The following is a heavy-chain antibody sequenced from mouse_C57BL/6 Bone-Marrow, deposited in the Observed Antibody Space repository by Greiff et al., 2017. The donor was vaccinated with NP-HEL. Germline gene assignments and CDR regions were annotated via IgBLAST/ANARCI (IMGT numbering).Heavy chain of an antibody. CDR3: ARWADYSNLAWFAY. J-gene: IGHJ3*01. Sequence: VQLQESGAELVKPGASVKLSYKASGYTFTSYWMQWVKQRPGQGLEWIGEIDPSDSYTNYNQKFKGKATLTVDTSSSTAYMQLSSLTSEDSAVYYCARWADYSNLAWFAYWGQGTLVTVSA. D-gene: IGHD2-5*01. V-gene: IGHV1-50*01. CDR2: IDPSDSYT. CDR1: GYTFTSYW.